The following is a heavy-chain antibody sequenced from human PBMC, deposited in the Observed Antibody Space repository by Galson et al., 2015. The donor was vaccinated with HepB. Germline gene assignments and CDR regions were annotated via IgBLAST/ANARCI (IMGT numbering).Heavy chain of an antibody. D-gene: IGHD2-21*02. J-gene: IGHJ4*02. CDR3: VKGRTGTASGFDS. CDR2: INNSGGVT. CDR1: EFTFSSYA. Sequence: SLRLSCAASEFTFSSYAMNWVRQAPGKGLEWVSTINNSGGVTYYADSVKGRFTISRDNSKNTLSLQMSSLRFEDTAVYYCVKGRTGTASGFDSWGQGTLVTVSS. V-gene: IGHV3-23*01.